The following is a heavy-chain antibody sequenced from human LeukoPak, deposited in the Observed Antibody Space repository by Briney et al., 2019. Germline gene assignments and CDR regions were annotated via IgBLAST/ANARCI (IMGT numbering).Heavy chain of an antibody. CDR2: MSQSGNII. J-gene: IGHJ4*02. V-gene: IGHV3-48*01. CDR1: GFTFSDYN. CDR3: ARDVFYGSGSPRLDY. Sequence: GGSLRLSCAASGFTFSDYNMNWVRQVPGKGLESISYMSQSGNIIYYAGSVKGRFTISRDNAKNSLYLQMNNLRAEDTAIYYCARDVFYGSGSPRLDYWGQGTLLTVSS. D-gene: IGHD3-10*01.